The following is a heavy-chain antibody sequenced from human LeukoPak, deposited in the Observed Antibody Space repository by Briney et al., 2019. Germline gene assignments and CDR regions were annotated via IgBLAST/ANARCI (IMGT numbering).Heavy chain of an antibody. CDR1: GGSISSGGYS. Sequence: SETLSLTCAVSGGSISSGGYSWSWIRQPPGKGLEWIGYIYYSGSTYYNPSLKSRVTISVDTSKNQFCLKLSSVTAADTAVYYCARSLDYYDSSPRDYWGQGTLVTVSS. CDR3: ARSLDYYDSSPRDY. CDR2: IYYSGST. V-gene: IGHV4-31*11. D-gene: IGHD3-22*01. J-gene: IGHJ4*02.